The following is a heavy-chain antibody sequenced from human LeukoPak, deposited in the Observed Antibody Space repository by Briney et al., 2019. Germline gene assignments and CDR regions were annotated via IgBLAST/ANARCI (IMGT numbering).Heavy chain of an antibody. CDR2: IIPIFGTA. J-gene: IGHJ4*02. CDR3: AREGGDYYGSGSYNY. Sequence: SVKVSCKASGGTFSSYAISWVRQAPGQRLEWMGGIIPIFGTANYAQKFQGRVTITADESTSTAYMELSSLRSEDTAVYYCAREGGDYYGSGSYNYWGQGTLVTVSS. D-gene: IGHD3-10*01. V-gene: IGHV1-69*13. CDR1: GGTFSSYA.